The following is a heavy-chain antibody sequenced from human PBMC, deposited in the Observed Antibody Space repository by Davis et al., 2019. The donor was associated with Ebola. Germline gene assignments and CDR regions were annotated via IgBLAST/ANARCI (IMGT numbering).Heavy chain of an antibody. CDR3: ARDITMVQGVNHGGMDV. D-gene: IGHD3-10*01. J-gene: IGHJ6*02. CDR1: GGSFSGYY. CDR2: INHSGST. Sequence: PSETLSLSCAVYGGSFSGYYWSWIRQPPGKGLEWIGEINHSGSTNYNPSLKSRVTISVDTSKNQFSLKLSSVTAADTAVYYCARDITMVQGVNHGGMDVWGQGTTVTVSS. V-gene: IGHV4-34*01.